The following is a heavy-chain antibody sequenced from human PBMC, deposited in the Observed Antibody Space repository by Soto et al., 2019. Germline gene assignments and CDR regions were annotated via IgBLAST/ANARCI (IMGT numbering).Heavy chain of an antibody. D-gene: IGHD5-12*01. CDR3: TRGPFSGYDSYFDS. CDR2: LRLGGQAT. Sequence: QVQLVQSGAEVKKPGASVRISCQASGYTFSHYHINWVRQAPGHGLEWIGILRLGGQATTDSQKFQGRVTMTSDTSTATVYMELSSLRSDDTAVYYCTRGPFSGYDSYFDSWGQGTLITVSS. CDR1: GYTFSHYH. V-gene: IGHV1-46*03. J-gene: IGHJ4*02.